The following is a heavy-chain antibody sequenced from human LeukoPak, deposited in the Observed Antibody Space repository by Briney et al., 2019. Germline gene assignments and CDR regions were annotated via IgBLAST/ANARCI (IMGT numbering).Heavy chain of an antibody. V-gene: IGHV1-2*06. CDR1: GYTFTGYY. D-gene: IGHD6-13*01. CDR3: AREYSRGTDFDY. Sequence: ASVKVSCKASGYTFTGYYMHWVRQAPGQGLEWMGRINPNSGGTNYAQKFQGRVTMTRDTSISTAYMELSRLRSDDTAVYYCAREYSRGTDFDYWGQGTLVTVSS. CDR2: INPNSGGT. J-gene: IGHJ4*02.